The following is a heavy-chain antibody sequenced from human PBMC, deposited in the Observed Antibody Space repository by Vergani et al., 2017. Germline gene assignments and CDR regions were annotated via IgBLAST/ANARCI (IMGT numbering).Heavy chain of an antibody. J-gene: IGHJ4*02. CDR2: ISSSGSTI. Sequence: EVQLVESGGGLVQPGGSLRLSCAASGFNFSSYEMNWVRQAPGKGLEWVSYISSSGSTIYYADSVKGRFTISRDNAKNSLYLQMNSLRAEDTAVYYCAREGGPGATPYWGQGTLVTVSS. D-gene: IGHD1-26*01. CDR3: AREGGPGATPY. V-gene: IGHV3-48*03. CDR1: GFNFSSYE.